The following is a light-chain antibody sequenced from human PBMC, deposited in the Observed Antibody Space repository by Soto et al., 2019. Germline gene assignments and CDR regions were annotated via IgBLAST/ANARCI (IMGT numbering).Light chain of an antibody. Sequence: DIVMTQSPDCLAVSLGERATINCKSSQSVFYSSSNKNYLAWYQQKPGQPPMLLIHWASTREDGVPDRFSGSGSGTDFTLTISSLQADDVAVYYCQQYYSSPITFGQGRRLEIK. V-gene: IGKV4-1*01. CDR3: QQYYSSPIT. J-gene: IGKJ5*01. CDR2: WAS. CDR1: QSVFYSSSNKNY.